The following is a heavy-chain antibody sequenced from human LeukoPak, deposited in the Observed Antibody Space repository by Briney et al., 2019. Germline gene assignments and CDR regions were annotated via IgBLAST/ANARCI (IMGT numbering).Heavy chain of an antibody. Sequence: ASVKVSCKASGGTFSSYAISWVRQAPGQGLEWMGGIIPIFGTANYAQKFQGRVTITADESTSTAYMELSSLRSEDTAVYYCARVGWIAAVFFDYWGQGTLVTVSS. CDR1: GGTFSSYA. CDR2: IIPIFGTA. D-gene: IGHD6-13*01. V-gene: IGHV1-69*13. J-gene: IGHJ4*02. CDR3: ARVGWIAAVFFDY.